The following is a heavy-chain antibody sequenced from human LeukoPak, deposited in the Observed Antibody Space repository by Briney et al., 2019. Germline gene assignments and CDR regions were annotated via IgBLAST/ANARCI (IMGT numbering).Heavy chain of an antibody. CDR1: GFTFSSYW. J-gene: IGHJ4*02. Sequence: PGGSPRLSCAASGFTFSSYWMHWVRQAPGKGLVWVSRINSDGSSTSYADSVKGRFTISRDNAKNTLYLQMNSLRAEDAAVYYCAGGKATVKDYWGQGTLVTVSS. CDR3: AGGKATVKDY. CDR2: INSDGSST. V-gene: IGHV3-74*01. D-gene: IGHD4-17*01.